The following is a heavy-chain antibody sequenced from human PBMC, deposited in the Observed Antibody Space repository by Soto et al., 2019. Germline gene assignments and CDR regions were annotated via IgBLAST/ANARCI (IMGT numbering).Heavy chain of an antibody. CDR2: IYYSGST. J-gene: IGHJ6*03. CDR1: GGSISSSSYY. V-gene: IGHV4-39*01. D-gene: IGHD3-16*01. Sequence: QLQLQESGPGLVKPSETLSLTCPVSGGSISSSSYYWGWLRQPPGTGLEWIGSIYYSGSTYYNPSLKSRVTISVDTSKNEFSLKLSSVTAADTAVYDCAYRGPPWGYYYSDMDVWGKGTTVTVSS. CDR3: AYRGPPWGYYYSDMDV.